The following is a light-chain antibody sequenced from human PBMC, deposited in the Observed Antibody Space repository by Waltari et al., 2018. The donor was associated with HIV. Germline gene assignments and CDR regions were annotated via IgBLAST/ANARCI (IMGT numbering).Light chain of an antibody. V-gene: IGLV2-14*01. CDR3: SSYTSSNTYV. J-gene: IGLJ1*01. CDR1: SSDVGAYNY. CDR2: EVS. Sequence: QSALTQPASVSGSPGQSITISCTGTSSDVGAYNYVSWYQQHPGKAPKLMISEVSVRPSGVSIRFSGSKSGNTASLTISGLQAEDEADYYCSSYTSSNTYVFGTGTKVTVL.